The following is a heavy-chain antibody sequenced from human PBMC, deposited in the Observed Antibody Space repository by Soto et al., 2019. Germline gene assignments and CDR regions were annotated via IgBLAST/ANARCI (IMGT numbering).Heavy chain of an antibody. CDR2: ISYDGSNK. CDR1: GFTFSSYG. V-gene: IGHV3-30*18. CDR3: AKSRRAYGDYVRYYYYYGMDV. J-gene: IGHJ6*02. D-gene: IGHD4-17*01. Sequence: PGGSLRLSGAASGFTFSSYGMHWVRQAPGKGLEWVAVISYDGSNKYYADSVKGRFTISRDNSKNTLYLQMNSLRAEDTAVYYCAKSRRAYGDYVRYYYYYGMDVWGQGTTVTVSS.